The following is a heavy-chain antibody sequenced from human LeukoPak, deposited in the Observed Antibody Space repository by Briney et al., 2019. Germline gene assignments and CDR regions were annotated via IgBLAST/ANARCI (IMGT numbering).Heavy chain of an antibody. Sequence: GGSLRLSCAASGFTFSSYGMHWVRQAPGKGLEWVAFIRYDGSNKNYADSVKGRFTISRDNSKNTLYLQMNSLRAEDTAVYYCAKDRGDIVATIDYWGQGTLVTVSS. D-gene: IGHD5-12*01. CDR2: IRYDGSNK. CDR3: AKDRGDIVATIDY. CDR1: GFTFSSYG. V-gene: IGHV3-30*02. J-gene: IGHJ4*02.